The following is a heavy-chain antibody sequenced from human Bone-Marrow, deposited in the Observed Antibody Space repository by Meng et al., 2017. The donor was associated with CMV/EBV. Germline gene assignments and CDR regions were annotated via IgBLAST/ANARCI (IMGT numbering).Heavy chain of an antibody. Sequence: GESLKISCAASGLTVSRNYMNWVRQAPGKGLEWVAVIYSGENTYYADSVKGRFTISRDKSKITLYLQMNSLRAEDTAVYYCARDPYPSGVCYLDSWGQGTLVTVPS. CDR2: IYSGENT. J-gene: IGHJ4*02. V-gene: IGHV3-66*01. CDR3: ARDPYPSGVCYLDS. D-gene: IGHD2-8*01. CDR1: GLTVSRNY.